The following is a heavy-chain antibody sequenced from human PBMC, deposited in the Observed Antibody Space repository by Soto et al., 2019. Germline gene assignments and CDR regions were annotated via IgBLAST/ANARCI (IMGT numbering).Heavy chain of an antibody. V-gene: IGHV1-8*01. CDR1: GYTFTSYD. J-gene: IGHJ4*02. CDR3: AREYSSGWSQD. Sequence: QVQLVQSGAEVKKPGASVKVSCKASGYTFTSYDINWVRQATGQGLEWTGWMNPNSGNTCYAQKFQGRVNMTRNTSISTAYMEVSSLRSEDTAVYSCAREYSSGWSQDWGQGPLVTVSS. D-gene: IGHD6-19*01. CDR2: MNPNSGNT.